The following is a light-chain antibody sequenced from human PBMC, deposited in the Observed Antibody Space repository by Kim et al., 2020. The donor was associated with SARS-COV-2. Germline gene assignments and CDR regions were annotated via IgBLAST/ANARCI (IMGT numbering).Light chain of an antibody. CDR2: GAS. CDR3: QEAKNFPIR. Sequence: GAVGNRGNITCRAGQDISGWVAWYQQTPGKAPKRLIYGASTLQSGVPSRFSGSGSGTEFTLTISNLQPEDLATYYCQEAKNFPIRFGQGTRLESK. J-gene: IGKJ5*01. CDR1: QDISGW. V-gene: IGKV1D-12*01.